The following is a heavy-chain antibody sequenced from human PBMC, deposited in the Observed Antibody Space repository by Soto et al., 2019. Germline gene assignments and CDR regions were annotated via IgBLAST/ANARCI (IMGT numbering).Heavy chain of an antibody. V-gene: IGHV3-33*01. J-gene: IGHJ4*02. Sequence: QVQLVESGGGVVQPGTSLRLPCAASGFTFSRHGMHWVRQTPGKGLEWLAVILNDASGHWYADSVKGRFTISRDNFENTLYLQMNGLRLADTAMYYCARDDDYPDHGFDYWGQGTLVTVSS. CDR3: ARDDDYPDHGFDY. D-gene: IGHD4-17*01. CDR1: GFTFSRHG. CDR2: ILNDASGH.